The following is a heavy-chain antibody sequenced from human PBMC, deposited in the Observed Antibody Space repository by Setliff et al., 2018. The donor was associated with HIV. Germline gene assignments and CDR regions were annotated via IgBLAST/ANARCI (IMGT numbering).Heavy chain of an antibody. J-gene: IGHJ4*02. V-gene: IGHV1-8*02. CDR2: MNPNSGNT. Sequence: ASVKVSCKASGYTFTSYDINWVRQATGQGLEWMGWMNPNSGNTGYAQKFQGRVTMTRNTSISTAYMELSGLRSDDTAVYYCARGGPLRFLEWLLSFFDYWGQGTLVTVSS. CDR1: GYTFTSYD. D-gene: IGHD3-3*01. CDR3: ARGGPLRFLEWLLSFFDY.